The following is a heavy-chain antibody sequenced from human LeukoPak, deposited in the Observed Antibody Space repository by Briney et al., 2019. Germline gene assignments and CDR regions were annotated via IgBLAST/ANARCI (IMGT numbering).Heavy chain of an antibody. CDR1: AGSITGNY. Sequence: SETLSLTCTVSAGSITGNYWSWIRQPPGKGLEWIGYIYYSGSTSYHPSLKSRVTLSVDTSKNQFSLKLRSVTAADTAVYLCARAGTYDTIAYYYDYWGQGTLVTVSA. V-gene: IGHV4-59*01. CDR2: IYYSGST. J-gene: IGHJ4*02. CDR3: ARAGTYDTIAYYYDY. D-gene: IGHD3-22*01.